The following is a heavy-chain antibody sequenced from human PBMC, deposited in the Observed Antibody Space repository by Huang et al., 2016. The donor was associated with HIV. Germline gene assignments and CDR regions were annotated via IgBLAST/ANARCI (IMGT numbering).Heavy chain of an antibody. CDR3: ARDWSFGSSTSPAD. Sequence: QVQLVQSGAEVKNPGASVRVSCKASGYTFTDSNIHWVRQHPGQGLEWMGWINPKRGGKIYAQRFQGRVTMTRDTTISTVHMDLRRIQSDDTAVYFCARDWSFGSSTSPADWGQGTLVTVSS. CDR2: INPKRGGK. CDR1: GYTFTDSN. V-gene: IGHV1-2*02. D-gene: IGHD6-6*01. J-gene: IGHJ4*02.